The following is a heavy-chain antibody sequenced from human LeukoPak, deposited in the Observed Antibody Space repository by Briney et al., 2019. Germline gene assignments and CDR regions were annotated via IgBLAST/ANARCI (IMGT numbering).Heavy chain of an antibody. D-gene: IGHD6-13*01. CDR1: GGSFSGYY. CDR3: XXXXXXXXXXAAATWGYGMDV. J-gene: IGHJ6*02. Sequence: SETLSLTCAVYGGSFSGYYWSWIRQPPGKGLEWIGEINHSGSTNYNPSLKSRVTISVDTSKNQFSLKLSSVTAADPAVYYCXXXXXXXXXXAAATWGYGMDVWGQGTTVTVSS. V-gene: IGHV4-34*01. CDR2: INHSGST.